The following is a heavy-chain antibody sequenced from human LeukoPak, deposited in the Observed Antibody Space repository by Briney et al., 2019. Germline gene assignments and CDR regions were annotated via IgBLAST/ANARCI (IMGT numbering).Heavy chain of an antibody. CDR2: IYYSGST. J-gene: IGHJ4*02. CDR3: ARCLGPIAVAGFDY. Sequence: SETLSLTCTVSGDSISSGGYYWSWIRQHPGKGLEWIGYIYYSGSTYYNPSLKSRVNISVDTSKNQFSLKLSSVTAADTAVYYCARCLGPIAVAGFDYWGQGTLVTVSS. D-gene: IGHD6-19*01. V-gene: IGHV4-31*03. CDR1: GDSISSGGYY.